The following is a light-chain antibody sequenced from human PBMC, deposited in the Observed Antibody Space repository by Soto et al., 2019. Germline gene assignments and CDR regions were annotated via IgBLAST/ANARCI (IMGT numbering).Light chain of an antibody. Sequence: EIVMTQSPATLSVSPGERATLSCRASQSVSSNLAWYQQKPGQAPRLLIYGASTRATGIPARFSGSGSGTEFTRTISSLQSEDFAVYYCQQYNNWPVAFGHGTKVEIK. CDR1: QSVSSN. CDR3: QQYNNWPVA. CDR2: GAS. J-gene: IGKJ1*01. V-gene: IGKV3-15*01.